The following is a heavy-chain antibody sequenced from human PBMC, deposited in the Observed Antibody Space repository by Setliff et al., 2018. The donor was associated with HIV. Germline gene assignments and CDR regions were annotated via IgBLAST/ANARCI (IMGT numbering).Heavy chain of an antibody. D-gene: IGHD5-12*01. CDR1: GYMFSGFH. J-gene: IGHJ6*03. Sequence: GASVKVSCKASGYMFSGFHMHWVRQAAGQGLEWMGRINPNSGGTNYAQKFQGRVTMTRDTSISTAYMELSRLRSDDTAVYYCARHRFDFGYYYYYMDVWGKGTTVTVSS. V-gene: IGHV1-2*06. CDR2: INPNSGGT. CDR3: ARHRFDFGYYYYYMDV.